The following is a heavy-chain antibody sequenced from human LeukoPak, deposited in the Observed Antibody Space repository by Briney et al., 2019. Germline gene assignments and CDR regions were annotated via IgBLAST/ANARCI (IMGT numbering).Heavy chain of an antibody. Sequence: QPGRSLRLSCAASGFTFRTFPMHWVRQAPGQGLQRVAVIGNDGYNKYYSDSVRGRFTVSRDNSKNTLSLQMDSLTTEDTAVYYCARGAGTTVYYIDVWGKGTTVTVSS. CDR1: GFTFRTFP. J-gene: IGHJ6*03. CDR3: ARGAGTTVYYIDV. CDR2: IGNDGYNK. D-gene: IGHD1-7*01. V-gene: IGHV3-30*01.